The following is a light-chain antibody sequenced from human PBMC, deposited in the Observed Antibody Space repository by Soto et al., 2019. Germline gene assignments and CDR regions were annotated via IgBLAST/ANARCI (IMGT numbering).Light chain of an antibody. V-gene: IGKV3-15*01. CDR2: DAS. J-gene: IGKJ5*01. CDR1: QSVYNG. Sequence: EVGMTQSPATLSVSPGETATLSCRSSQSVYNGLARYQQRPGQAPRLLIYDASTRATGIPARFSGSGYGTEFTLTISSLQSEDSAVYYCQQYNVRPPATFGQGTRLEIQ. CDR3: QQYNVRPPAT.